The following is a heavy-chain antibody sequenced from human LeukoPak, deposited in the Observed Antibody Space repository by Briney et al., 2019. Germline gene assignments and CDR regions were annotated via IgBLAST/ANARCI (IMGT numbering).Heavy chain of an antibody. CDR2: ISTSSSTI. CDR3: ARGTVTTVSYYYYYMDV. V-gene: IGHV3-48*01. CDR1: GFTFSSYS. D-gene: IGHD4-17*01. J-gene: IGHJ6*03. Sequence: PGGSLRLSCAASGFTFSSYSMNWVRQAPGKGLEWVSYISTSSSTIYYADSVKGRFTISRDNAKNSLYLQMTSLRAEDTAVYYCARGTVTTVSYYYYYMDVWGKGTTVTVSS.